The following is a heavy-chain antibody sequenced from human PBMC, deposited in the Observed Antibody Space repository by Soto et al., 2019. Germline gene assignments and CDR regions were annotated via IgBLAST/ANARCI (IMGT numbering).Heavy chain of an antibody. J-gene: IGHJ4*02. Sequence: QVQLVESGGGVVQPGRSLRLSCAASGLTFSRYAMHWVRQAPGKGLEWVAIISYGGSNKYYADSVRGRFTISRDNSNNTLYPQMNSLRAEDTAVYYCARDREGYSGFDYPAYWGQGTLVTVSS. CDR2: ISYGGSNK. CDR1: GLTFSRYA. D-gene: IGHD5-12*01. V-gene: IGHV3-30-3*01. CDR3: ARDREGYSGFDYPAY.